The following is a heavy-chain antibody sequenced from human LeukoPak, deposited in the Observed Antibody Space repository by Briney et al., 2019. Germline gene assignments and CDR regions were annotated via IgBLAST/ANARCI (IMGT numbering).Heavy chain of an antibody. Sequence: GGSLRLSCAASGFTFSSYSMNWVRQAPGKGLEWVSYISSSGSTIYYADSVKGRFTISRDNAKNSLYLQMNSLRAEDTAVYYCARTNYYDSSGYYNYWGQGTLVTVSS. J-gene: IGHJ4*02. CDR1: GFTFSSYS. CDR2: ISSSGSTI. V-gene: IGHV3-48*04. CDR3: ARTNYYDSSGYYNY. D-gene: IGHD3-22*01.